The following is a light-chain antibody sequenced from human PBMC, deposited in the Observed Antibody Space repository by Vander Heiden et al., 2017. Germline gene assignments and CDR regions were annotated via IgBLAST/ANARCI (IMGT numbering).Light chain of an antibody. Sequence: DIQMTQSPSSLSASVGDRVTITCRASQSISSYLIWYQQKPGQASKRLIYDASSLQSGVLSSFSGSGDGKDFTLTISSRQQEDFASYYCHQTDSNLLWTFGQGTKVEIK. J-gene: IGKJ1*01. CDR1: QSISSY. V-gene: IGKV1-39*01. CDR3: HQTDSNLLWT. CDR2: DAS.